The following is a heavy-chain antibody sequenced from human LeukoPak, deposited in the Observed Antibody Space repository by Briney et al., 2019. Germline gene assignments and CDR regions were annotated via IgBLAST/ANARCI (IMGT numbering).Heavy chain of an antibody. CDR1: GDSISSSYY. V-gene: IGHV4-38-2*01. CDR2: IYHSGNT. J-gene: IGHJ4*02. CDR3: ARRSARRYDFDY. Sequence: PSETLSLTCAVSGDSISSSYYWGWIRQPQGKGLEWIGSIYHSGNTYYNPSLKSRVTISVDTSKNQFSLKLSSVTAADTAVYYCARRSARRYDFDYWGQGTLVTVS. D-gene: IGHD1-1*01.